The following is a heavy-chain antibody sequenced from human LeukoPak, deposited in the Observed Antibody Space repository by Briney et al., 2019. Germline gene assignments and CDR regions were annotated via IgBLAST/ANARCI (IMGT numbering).Heavy chain of an antibody. V-gene: IGHV3-20*04. Sequence: PGGSLRLSCAVSGFTYDEYGMSWVRQAPGKGLEWVSGISLNGGSSGYADSVKGRFTISRDNAKNSLYLQMNSLRAEDTAVYYCARDLGYSSGPNYWGQGTRVTVSS. D-gene: IGHD6-19*01. J-gene: IGHJ4*02. CDR1: GFTYDEYG. CDR2: ISLNGGSS. CDR3: ARDLGYSSGPNY.